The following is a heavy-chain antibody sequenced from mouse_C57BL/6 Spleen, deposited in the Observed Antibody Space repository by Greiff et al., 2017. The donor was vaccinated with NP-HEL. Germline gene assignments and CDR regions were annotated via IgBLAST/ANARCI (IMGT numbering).Heavy chain of an antibody. V-gene: IGHV1-22*01. D-gene: IGHD1-1*01. J-gene: IGHJ4*01. Sequence: VQLQQSGPELVKPGASVKMSCKASGYTFTDYNMHWVKQSHGKSLEWIGYINPNNGGTSSNQKFTGKATLTVNKSSSTASMELRSLTSEDTAVYYCAGRIYYYGSSFIGYAMDYWGQGTSVTVSS. CDR2: INPNNGGT. CDR1: GYTFTDYN. CDR3: AGRIYYYGSSFIGYAMDY.